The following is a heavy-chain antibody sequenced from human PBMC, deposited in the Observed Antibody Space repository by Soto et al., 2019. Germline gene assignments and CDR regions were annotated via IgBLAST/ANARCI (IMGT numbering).Heavy chain of an antibody. V-gene: IGHV3-23*01. CDR2: ISGSGGSI. J-gene: IGHJ6*03. CDR3: AKDHVLRFLEWSPPHYYMDV. CDR1: GFTFSSYA. Sequence: EVQLLESGGGLVQPGGSLRLSCAASGFTFSSYAMSWVRQAPGKGLEWVSAISGSGGSIYYADSVKGRFTISRDNSKNTLYLQMNSLRAEDTAVYYCAKDHVLRFLEWSPPHYYMDVWGKGTTVTVSS. D-gene: IGHD3-3*01.